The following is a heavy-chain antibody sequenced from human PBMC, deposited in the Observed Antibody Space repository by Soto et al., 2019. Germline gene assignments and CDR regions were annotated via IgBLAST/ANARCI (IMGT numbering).Heavy chain of an antibody. CDR2: IYYSGST. Sequence: KTSETLSLTCTVSGGSISSGDYYWSWIRQPPGKGLEWIGYIYYSGSTYYNPSLKSRVTISVDTSKNQFSLKLSSVTAADTAVYYCARDNILGILYGGMDVWGQGTTVTVSS. CDR1: GGSISSGDYY. V-gene: IGHV4-30-4*01. J-gene: IGHJ6*02. D-gene: IGHD3-3*01. CDR3: ARDNILGILYGGMDV.